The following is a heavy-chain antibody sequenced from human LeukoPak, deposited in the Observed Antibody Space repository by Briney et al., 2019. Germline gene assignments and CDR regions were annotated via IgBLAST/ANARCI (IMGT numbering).Heavy chain of an antibody. D-gene: IGHD6-19*01. V-gene: IGHV3-48*04. Sequence: GGSLRLSCAASGFTFSAYAMAWVRQAPGKGLECVSHITTGGSSTFHADSVKGRFTISRDNAKNSLYLQMNSLRGEDTAVYYCARVRYDSGWYDYWGQEALVIVSS. CDR2: ITTGGSST. CDR1: GFTFSAYA. CDR3: ARVRYDSGWYDY. J-gene: IGHJ4*02.